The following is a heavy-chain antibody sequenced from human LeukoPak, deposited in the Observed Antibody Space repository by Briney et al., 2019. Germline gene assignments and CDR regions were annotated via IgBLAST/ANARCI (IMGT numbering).Heavy chain of an antibody. CDR3: TRHSVYMSSSWYNWFDP. V-gene: IGHV3-7*01. CDR1: GFNLSYYW. J-gene: IGHJ5*02. D-gene: IGHD6-13*01. CDR2: IKHDGSEE. Sequence: GGSLRLSCAASGFNLSYYWMTWVRQAPGKGLEWVANIKHDGSEENYVDSVKGRFTIFRDNGKNSVFLQIDSLRAEDTAVYYCTRHSVYMSSSWYNWFDPWGQGTLVTVAS.